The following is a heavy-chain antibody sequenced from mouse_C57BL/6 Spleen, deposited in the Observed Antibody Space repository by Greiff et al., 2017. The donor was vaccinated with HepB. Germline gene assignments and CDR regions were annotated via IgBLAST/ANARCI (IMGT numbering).Heavy chain of an antibody. V-gene: IGHV1-18*01. J-gene: IGHJ2*01. CDR3: ARHSKKGSFDY. D-gene: IGHD2-5*01. CDR2: INPNNGGT. CDR1: GYTFTDYN. Sequence: EVQLQQSGPELVKPGASVKIPCKASGYTFTDYNMDWVKQSHGKSLEWIGDINPNNGGTTYNQKFKGKATLTVDKSSSTAYMELRSLTSEDTAVYYCARHSKKGSFDYWGQGTTLTVSS.